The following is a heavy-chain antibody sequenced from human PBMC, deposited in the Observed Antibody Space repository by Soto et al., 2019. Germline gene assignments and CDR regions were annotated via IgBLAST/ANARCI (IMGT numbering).Heavy chain of an antibody. CDR3: ARYEYSSSSYYYYGMDV. V-gene: IGHV4-31*03. J-gene: IGHJ6*02. Sequence: SETLSLTCTVSGGSISSGGYYWSWIRQHPGKGLEWIGYIYYSGSTYYNPSLKSRVTISVDTSKNQFPLKLSSVTAADTAVYYCARYEYSSSSYYYYGMDVWGQGTTVTVSS. CDR1: GGSISSGGYY. D-gene: IGHD6-6*01. CDR2: IYYSGST.